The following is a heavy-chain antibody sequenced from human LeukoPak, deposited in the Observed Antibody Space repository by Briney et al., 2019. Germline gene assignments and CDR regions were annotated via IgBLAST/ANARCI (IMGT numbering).Heavy chain of an antibody. CDR1: GSTVSSNY. J-gene: IGHJ4*02. Sequence: GSLRLSCAASGSTVSSNYMSWVRQAPGKGLEWVSVIYSGGSTYYADSVKGRLTISRDNSKNTLYLQMNSLRAEDTAVYYCAIAAAGTNYYFDYWGQGTLVTVSS. CDR3: AIAAAGTNYYFDY. V-gene: IGHV3-66*01. CDR2: IYSGGST. D-gene: IGHD6-13*01.